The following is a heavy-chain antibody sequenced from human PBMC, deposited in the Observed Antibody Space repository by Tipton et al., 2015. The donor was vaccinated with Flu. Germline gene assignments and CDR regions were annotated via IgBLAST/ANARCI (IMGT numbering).Heavy chain of an antibody. CDR3: ACRGSCYH. V-gene: IGHV4-61*02. Sequence: LRLSCTVSGGSISSGSYYWTWIRQPAGKGLEWIGRVYPSGSTYYNPSLKSRVTMSVDTSKNQFSLKLSSVTAADTAVYYCACRGSCYHWGQGTLVTVSS. D-gene: IGHD1-26*01. J-gene: IGHJ4*02. CDR2: VYPSGST. CDR1: GGSISSGSYY.